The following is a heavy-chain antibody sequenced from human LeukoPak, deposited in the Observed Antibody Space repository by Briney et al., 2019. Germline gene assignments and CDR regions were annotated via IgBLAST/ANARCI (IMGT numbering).Heavy chain of an antibody. Sequence: GALRLSCAASGFTFSSYWMSWVRQAPGKGLEWVANIKQDGSEKYYVDSVKGRFTISRDNAKNSLYLQMNSLRAEDTAVYFCARGTDPPRYLSVYWGQGTLVTVSS. V-gene: IGHV3-7*01. CDR1: GFTFSSYW. J-gene: IGHJ4*02. D-gene: IGHD3-9*01. CDR3: ARGTDPPRYLSVY. CDR2: IKQDGSEK.